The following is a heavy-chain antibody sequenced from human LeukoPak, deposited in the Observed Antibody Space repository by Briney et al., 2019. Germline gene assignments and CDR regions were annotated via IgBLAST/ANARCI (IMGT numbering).Heavy chain of an antibody. Sequence: SETLSLTCTVSGGSISSSYWSWIRQPPGKGLEWIGSIYYSGSTYYNPSLKSRVTISVDTSKNQFSLKLSSVTAADTAVYYCARQSRYYYDSSGEYWGQGTLVTVSS. CDR2: IYYSGST. CDR3: ARQSRYYYDSSGEY. CDR1: GGSISSSY. J-gene: IGHJ4*02. V-gene: IGHV4-59*05. D-gene: IGHD3-22*01.